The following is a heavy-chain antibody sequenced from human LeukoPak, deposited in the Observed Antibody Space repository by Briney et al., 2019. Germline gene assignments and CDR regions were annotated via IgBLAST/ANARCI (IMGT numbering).Heavy chain of an antibody. CDR1: GFTFSSYA. D-gene: IGHD3-22*01. CDR3: AKDPRITTIVGLYYFDY. Sequence: GGSLRLSFAPSGFTFSSYAVHWVRQAPGKGLEWVAVISYDGRNKYYAASVKGRFAISRDNSKNTLYLQMNRLRAEDTAVYYCAKDPRITTIVGLYYFDYWGQGTLVTVSS. V-gene: IGHV3-30*18. J-gene: IGHJ4*02. CDR2: ISYDGRNK.